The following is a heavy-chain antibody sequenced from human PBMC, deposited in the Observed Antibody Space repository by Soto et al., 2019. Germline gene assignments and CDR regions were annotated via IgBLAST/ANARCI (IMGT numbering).Heavy chain of an antibody. CDR2: ISYSGST. CDR3: ARRYFYGSGKYGLDV. Sequence: SGTLALTCTVSGGSVSSSGSYWGWIRQPPGKGLEWIGTISYSGSTYYSPSLKSRVTISVDTSKSQFSLKLSSVTAADTAVYYCARRYFYGSGKYGLDVWGQGTAVTV. J-gene: IGHJ6*02. V-gene: IGHV4-39*01. D-gene: IGHD3-10*01. CDR1: GGSVSSSGSY.